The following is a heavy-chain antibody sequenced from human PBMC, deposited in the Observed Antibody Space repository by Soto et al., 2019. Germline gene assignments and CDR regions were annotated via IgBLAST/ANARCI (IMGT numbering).Heavy chain of an antibody. CDR2: IIPILGIA. D-gene: IGHD6-13*01. J-gene: IGHJ4*02. V-gene: IGHV1-69*02. CDR1: GGTFSSYT. Sequence: QVQLVQSGAEVKKPGSSVKVSCKASGGTFSSYTISWVRQAPGQGLEWMGRIIPILGIANYAQKFQGRVTITADKSTSTAYMERSSLRSEDTAVYYCARGGGSWYAEDYWGQGTLVTVSS. CDR3: ARGGGSWYAEDY.